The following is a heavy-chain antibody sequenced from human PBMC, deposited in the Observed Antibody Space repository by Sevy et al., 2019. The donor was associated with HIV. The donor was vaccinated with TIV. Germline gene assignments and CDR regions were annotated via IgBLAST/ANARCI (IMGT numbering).Heavy chain of an antibody. CDR2: INQDGSEK. CDR1: GFTFSNYW. V-gene: IGHV3-7*01. Sequence: GGSLRLSCAASGFTFSNYWMSWVRQAPGKGPEWVAHINQDGSEKYDVDPVKGRFTVSRDNAKNSLYLQMNSLRDEDTAVYYCASAPYGSGRSYYFDYRGQGARVTVSS. CDR3: ASAPYGSGRSYYFDY. D-gene: IGHD3-10*01. J-gene: IGHJ4*02.